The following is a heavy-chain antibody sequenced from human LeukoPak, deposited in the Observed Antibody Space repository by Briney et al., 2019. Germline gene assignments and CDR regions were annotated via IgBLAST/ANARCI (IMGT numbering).Heavy chain of an antibody. CDR2: MKSDGSST. J-gene: IGHJ4*02. CDR3: VRDSSSWYYDY. Sequence: GGSLRLSCAASGFMFSRYWMHWVRQAPGKGLVWVSHMKSDGSSTTYADSVKGRFTISRDNAKSTLYLQMNSLRVEDTAAYYCVRDSSSWYYDYWGQGTLVTVSS. D-gene: IGHD6-13*01. CDR1: GFMFSRYW. V-gene: IGHV3-74*01.